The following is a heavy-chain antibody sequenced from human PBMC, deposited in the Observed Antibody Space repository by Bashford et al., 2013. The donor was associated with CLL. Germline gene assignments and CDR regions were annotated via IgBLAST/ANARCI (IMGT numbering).Heavy chain of an antibody. J-gene: IGHJ4*02. Sequence: SETLSLTCTVSGGSISSSSYYWGWIRQPPREGTGVDWEVFIILRTPTTSRPSKSRVTISVDTSKNQFSLRLSSVTAADTAVYYCARHGLSSGFDIDYWGRGNPGHRLL. CDR3: ARHGLSSGFDIDY. CDR2: FIILRTP. V-gene: IGHV4-39*01. D-gene: IGHD5-12*01. CDR1: GGSISSSSYY.